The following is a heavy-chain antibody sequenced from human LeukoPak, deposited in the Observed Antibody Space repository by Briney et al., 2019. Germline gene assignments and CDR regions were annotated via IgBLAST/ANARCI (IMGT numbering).Heavy chain of an antibody. CDR3: ARHAGGLSIDY. V-gene: IGHV4-4*09. J-gene: IGHJ4*02. Sequence: PSETLSLTCTVSGGSISSYYWSWIRQPPGKGLEWIGYIYTGGSTNYNPSLKSRVTISVDTSKNQFSLKLSSVTAADTAVYYCARHAGGLSIDYWGQGTLVTVSS. D-gene: IGHD2-2*01. CDR2: IYTGGST. CDR1: GGSISSYY.